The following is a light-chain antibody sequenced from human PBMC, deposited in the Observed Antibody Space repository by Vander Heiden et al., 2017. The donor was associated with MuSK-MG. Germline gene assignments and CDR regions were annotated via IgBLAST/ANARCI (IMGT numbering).Light chain of an antibody. CDR3: QQYDSTPRLT. J-gene: IGKJ4*01. V-gene: IGKV4-1*01. CDR2: WAS. CDR1: QSVLYSSNNKNY. Sequence: DIVMTQSPDSLAVSLGERATINCKSSQSVLYSSNNKNYLAWYQQKPGQPPKLLIYWASTRESGVPDRFSGSGYGTDFTLTISSLQAEDVAVYYCQQYDSTPRLTFGGGTKVEIK.